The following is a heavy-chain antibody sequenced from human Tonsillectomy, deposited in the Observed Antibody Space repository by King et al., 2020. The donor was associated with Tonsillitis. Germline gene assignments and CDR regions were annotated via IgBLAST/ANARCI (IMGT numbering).Heavy chain of an antibody. CDR1: GFTFSSYS. CDR3: ARERVYSGYDYGQPEYFQH. D-gene: IGHD5-12*01. Sequence: VQLVESGGGLVQPGGSLRLSCAASGFTFSSYSMNWVRQAPGKGLEWVSYISSSSSTIYYADSVKGRFTISRDNAKNSLYLQMNSLRAEDTAVYYCARERVYSGYDYGQPEYFQHWGQGTLVTVSS. V-gene: IGHV3-48*01. J-gene: IGHJ1*01. CDR2: ISSSSSTI.